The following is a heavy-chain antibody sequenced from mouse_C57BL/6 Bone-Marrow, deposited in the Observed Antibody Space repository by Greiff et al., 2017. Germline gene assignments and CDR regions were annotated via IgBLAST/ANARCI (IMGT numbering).Heavy chain of an antibody. Sequence: VQLVESGAELVKPGASVKMSCKASGYTFTSYWITWVKQRPGQGLEWIGDIYPGSGSTNYNEKFKSKATLTVDTSSSTAYMQLSSLTSEDSAVYYCARDWDDYWGQGTTLTVSS. CDR3: ARDWDDY. CDR1: GYTFTSYW. CDR2: IYPGSGST. V-gene: IGHV1-55*01. D-gene: IGHD4-1*01. J-gene: IGHJ2*01.